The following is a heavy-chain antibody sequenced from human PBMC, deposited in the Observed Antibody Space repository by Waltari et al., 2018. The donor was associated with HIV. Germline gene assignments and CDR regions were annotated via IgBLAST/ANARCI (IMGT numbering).Heavy chain of an antibody. CDR3: ARVQRIVVVTAIHDAFDI. CDR2: INPNSGGT. D-gene: IGHD2-21*02. Sequence: QVQLVQSGAEVKKPGASVKVSCKASGYTFTGYYMHWVRQAPGPGLEWMGRINPNSGGTNYAQKFQGRVTMTRDTSISTAYMELSRLRSDDTAVYYCARVQRIVVVTAIHDAFDIWGQGTMVTVSS. V-gene: IGHV1-2*06. CDR1: GYTFTGYY. J-gene: IGHJ3*02.